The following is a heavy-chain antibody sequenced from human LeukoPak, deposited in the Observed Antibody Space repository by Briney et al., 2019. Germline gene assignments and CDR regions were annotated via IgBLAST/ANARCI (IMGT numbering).Heavy chain of an antibody. CDR3: ARLHTAWGWLKPYFDY. V-gene: IGHV4-39*01. CDR1: GGSISSSSYY. D-gene: IGHD5-12*01. CDR2: IYYSGST. J-gene: IGHJ4*02. Sequence: PSETLSLTCTVSGGSISSSSYYWGWIRQPPGKGLEWIGSIYYSGSTYYNPSLKSRVTISVDTSKNQFSLKLSSVTAADTAVYYCARLHTAWGWLKPYFDYWGQGTLVTVSS.